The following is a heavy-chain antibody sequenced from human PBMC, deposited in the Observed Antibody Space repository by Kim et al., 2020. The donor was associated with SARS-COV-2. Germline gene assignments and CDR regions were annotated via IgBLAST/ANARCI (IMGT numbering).Heavy chain of an antibody. Sequence: SVKVSCKASGGTFSSYAISWVRQAPGQGLEWMGGIIPIFGTANYAQKFQGRVTITADESTSTAYMELNSLRSEDTAVYYCAREGDVGYSSSFIGWFDPWGQGTLVTVSS. CDR2: IIPIFGTA. D-gene: IGHD6-13*01. J-gene: IGHJ5*02. CDR3: AREGDVGYSSSFIGWFDP. CDR1: GGTFSSYA. V-gene: IGHV1-69*13.